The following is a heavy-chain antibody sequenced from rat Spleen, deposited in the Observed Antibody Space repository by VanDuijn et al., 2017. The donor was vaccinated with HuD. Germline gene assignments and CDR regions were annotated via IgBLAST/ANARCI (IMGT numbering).Heavy chain of an antibody. J-gene: IGHJ2*01. CDR3: TTVRWGDY. V-gene: IGHV5-20*01. CDR1: GFTFSDYY. D-gene: IGHD1-12*02. CDR2: ITNTGGST. Sequence: EVQLVESGGGLVQPGRSLKLSCAASGFTFSDYYMAWVRQAPKKGLEWDASITNTGGSTYYPDSVKGRFTISRDNAKSTLYLQMDSLRSEDTATYYCTTVRWGDYWGQGVMVTVSS.